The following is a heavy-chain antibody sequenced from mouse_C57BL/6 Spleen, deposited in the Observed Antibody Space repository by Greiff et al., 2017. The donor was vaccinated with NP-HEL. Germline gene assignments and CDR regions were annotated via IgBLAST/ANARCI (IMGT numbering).Heavy chain of an antibody. CDR3: ARLPVSGAFAY. Sequence: VQLQQSGAELVRPGSSVKLSCKASGYTFTSYWMHWVKQRPIQGLEWIGKIDPSDSETHYNQKFKDKATLTVDKSSSKAYMQLSNLTSEYSACFYCARLPVSGAFAYWGQGTLVTVSA. D-gene: IGHD3-2*02. J-gene: IGHJ3*01. CDR2: IDPSDSET. V-gene: IGHV1-52*01. CDR1: GYTFTSYW.